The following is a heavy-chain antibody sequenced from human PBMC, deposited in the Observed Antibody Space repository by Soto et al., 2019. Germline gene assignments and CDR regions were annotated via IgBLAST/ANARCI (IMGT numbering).Heavy chain of an antibody. CDR3: AKDLYTKFVGSLIFDI. Sequence: GGSLRLSCAASGFTFDDYAMHWVRQAPGKGLEWVSGISWNSGSIGYADSVKGRFTISRDNAKNSLYLQMNSLRAEDTALYYCAKDLYTKFVGSLIFDIWGQGTMVTVSS. CDR1: GFTFDDYA. J-gene: IGHJ3*02. CDR2: ISWNSGSI. D-gene: IGHD3-16*01. V-gene: IGHV3-9*01.